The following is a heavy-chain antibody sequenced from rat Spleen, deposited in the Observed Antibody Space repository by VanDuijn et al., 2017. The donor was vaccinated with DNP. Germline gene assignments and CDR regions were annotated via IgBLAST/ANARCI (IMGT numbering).Heavy chain of an antibody. Sequence: EVQLVESGGDLVQPGRSLKLSCVASGFTFNNYWMTWIRQVPGKGLEWVASITGSGGTTYYPDSVKGRFTLSRDNAKSTLYLQMKSLRSEDMATYYCARWYNSGYYFDHWGQGAMVTVSS. CDR1: GFTFNNYW. J-gene: IGHJ2*01. CDR2: ITGSGGTT. V-gene: IGHV5-31*01. D-gene: IGHD4-3*01. CDR3: ARWYNSGYYFDH.